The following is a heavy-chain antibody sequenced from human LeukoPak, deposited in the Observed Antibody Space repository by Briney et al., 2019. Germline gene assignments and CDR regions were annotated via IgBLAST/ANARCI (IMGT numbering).Heavy chain of an antibody. Sequence: GGSLRLSCAASGFTFSSYAMDWVRQAPGKGREWVAFISNDGTNKYYADSVKGRFTISRDNSKNTLYLQMNSLRAEDTAVYYCGRDQGGSIGWYGDYWGQGTLVTVSS. V-gene: IGHV3-30*04. CDR3: GRDQGGSIGWYGDY. J-gene: IGHJ4*02. CDR1: GFTFSSYA. D-gene: IGHD6-19*01. CDR2: ISNDGTNK.